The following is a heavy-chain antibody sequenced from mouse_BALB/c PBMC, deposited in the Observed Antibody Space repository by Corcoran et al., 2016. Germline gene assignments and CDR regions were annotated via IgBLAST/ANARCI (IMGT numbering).Heavy chain of an antibody. Sequence: EVQLQQSGPELVKPGASVKMSCKASGYTFTSYVIHWVKQKPGQGLELVGYFYPYNDDTKYNEKFKGKATLTSDKSSSTAYMELISLTSEDSAVYYCAREVPGGNPFDYWGQGTTLTVSS. D-gene: IGHD2-1*01. V-gene: IGHV1S136*01. CDR3: AREVPGGNPFDY. CDR1: GYTFTSYV. CDR2: FYPYNDDT. J-gene: IGHJ2*01.